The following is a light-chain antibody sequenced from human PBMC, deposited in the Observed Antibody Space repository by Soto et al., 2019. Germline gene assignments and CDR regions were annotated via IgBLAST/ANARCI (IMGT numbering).Light chain of an antibody. CDR1: QSVSSSY. V-gene: IGKV3-20*01. CDR3: QQYGSSTWT. Sequence: EIGLTQSPGTLSLSPGERATLSCRASQSVSSSYLAWYQQKPGQAPRPLIYGASSRAIGIPDRFSGSGSGTDFTLTISRLEPEDFAVYYCQQYGSSTWTFGQGTKV. J-gene: IGKJ1*01. CDR2: GAS.